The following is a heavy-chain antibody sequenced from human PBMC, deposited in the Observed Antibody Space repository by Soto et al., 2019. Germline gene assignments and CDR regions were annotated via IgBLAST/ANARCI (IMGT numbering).Heavy chain of an antibody. CDR1: GGSISSGGYS. J-gene: IGHJ4*02. CDR2: IYHSGST. D-gene: IGHD4-17*01. V-gene: IGHV4-30-2*01. Sequence: SETLSLTCAVSGGSISSGGYSWSWIRQPPGKGLEWIGYIYHSGSTYYNPSLKSRVTISVDRSKNQFSLKLSSVTAADTALYYCARGESSVDGDYNFDYWGQGTLVTVSS. CDR3: ARGESSVDGDYNFDY.